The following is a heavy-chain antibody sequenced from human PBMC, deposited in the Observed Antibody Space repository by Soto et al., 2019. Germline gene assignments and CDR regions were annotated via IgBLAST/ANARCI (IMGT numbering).Heavy chain of an antibody. V-gene: IGHV2-5*01. CDR2: IYWNDDK. D-gene: IGHD1-26*01. CDR3: AHRHGRYTAGPGSFDP. Sequence: QITLKESGPTLVKPTQTLTLTCTFSGFSLSTSGVGVAWFRQPPGKALEWLALIYWNDDKRYSPSLKSRLTITKDTSKSQVVLTMTNMDPVDTATYYCAHRHGRYTAGPGSFDPWGKGTLVTVSS. J-gene: IGHJ5*02. CDR1: GFSLSTSGVG.